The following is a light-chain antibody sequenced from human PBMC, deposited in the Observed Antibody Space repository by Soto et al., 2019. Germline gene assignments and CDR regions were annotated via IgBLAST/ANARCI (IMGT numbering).Light chain of an antibody. CDR2: EVN. CDR3: SSYAGTNNRYV. J-gene: IGLJ1*01. CDR1: GSDIRGYNF. Sequence: QSVLTQPPSASGSPGQSVTISCTGTGSDIRGYNFVSWYQQHPGKVPKLIIYEVNKRPSGVPDRFSGSKSGNTASLTVSGLQADDEADYYCSSYAGTNNRYVFGTGTKLTVL. V-gene: IGLV2-8*01.